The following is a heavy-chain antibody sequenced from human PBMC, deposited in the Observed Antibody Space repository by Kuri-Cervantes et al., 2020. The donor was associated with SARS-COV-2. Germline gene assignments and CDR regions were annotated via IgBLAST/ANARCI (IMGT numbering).Heavy chain of an antibody. CDR1: GFTFSSYS. V-gene: IGHV3-21*04. J-gene: IGHJ6*03. Sequence: GGSLRLSCAASGFTFSSYSMNWVRQAPGKGLEWVSSISSSSSYIYYADSVKGRFTISRDNSKNTFYLQMNSLRAEDTAVYYCAKDALSWVGELLSLYYYYMDVWGKGTTVTVSS. CDR3: AKDALSWVGELLSLYYYYMDV. D-gene: IGHD3-10*01. CDR2: ISSSSSYI.